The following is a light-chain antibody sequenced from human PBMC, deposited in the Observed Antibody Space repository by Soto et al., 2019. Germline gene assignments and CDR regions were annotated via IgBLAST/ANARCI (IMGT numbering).Light chain of an antibody. CDR3: QQYENWPA. CDR2: GAS. J-gene: IGKJ5*01. CDR1: QSVSSN. V-gene: IGKV3-15*01. Sequence: EIVMTQSPVTLSVSPGERVTLSCRASQSVSSNLAWYQQKPGQAPRLLFYGASTWATGLPARFSGSGSGTDFTLTISSLQSEDFAVYYCQQYENWPAFGQVTRLEIK.